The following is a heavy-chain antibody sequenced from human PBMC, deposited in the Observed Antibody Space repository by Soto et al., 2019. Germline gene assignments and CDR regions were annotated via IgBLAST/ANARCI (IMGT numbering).Heavy chain of an antibody. CDR1: GGSINSGDYY. V-gene: IGHV4-30-4*01. CDR2: IYYSGST. J-gene: IGHJ4*02. CDR3: ARASTIFGVVVRFDS. D-gene: IGHD3-3*01. Sequence: QVQLQESGPGLVKPSQTLSLTCTVSGGSINSGDYYWSWIRQPPEKGLEWIGSIYYSGSTYYNPSLKSRVTISVDTSKNQFSLKLGSVTAADAAVYYCARASTIFGVVVRFDSWGQGTLVAVSS.